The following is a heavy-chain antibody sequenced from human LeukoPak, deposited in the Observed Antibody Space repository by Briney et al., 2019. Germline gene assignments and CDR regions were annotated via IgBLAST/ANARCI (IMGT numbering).Heavy chain of an antibody. J-gene: IGHJ4*02. CDR1: GYSFTSFW. D-gene: IGHD2-8*01. CDR3: ASLYAGSVDY. Sequence: KPGESLKISGKRSGYSFTSFWSAWARQIPGKGLEWMGLIYPGDSDTRYSPSFQGQVTISADKSISTAYTQWSNLKSSDTAMYYCASLYAGSVDYWGQGTLVTVSS. V-gene: IGHV5-51*01. CDR2: IYPGDSDT.